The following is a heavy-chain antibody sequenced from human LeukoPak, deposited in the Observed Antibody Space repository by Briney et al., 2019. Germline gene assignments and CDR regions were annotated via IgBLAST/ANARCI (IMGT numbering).Heavy chain of an antibody. CDR2: IYYSGST. J-gene: IGHJ4*02. CDR3: ARFGPGWYYFDY. CDR1: GGSISSSGYY. V-gene: IGHV4-31*03. Sequence: SETPSLTCTVSGGSISSSGYYWSWIRQHPGKGLEWIGYIYYSGSTYYNPSLKSRVTISVDTSKNQFSLKLSSVAAADTAVYYCARFGPGWYYFDYWGQGTLITVSS. D-gene: IGHD6-19*01.